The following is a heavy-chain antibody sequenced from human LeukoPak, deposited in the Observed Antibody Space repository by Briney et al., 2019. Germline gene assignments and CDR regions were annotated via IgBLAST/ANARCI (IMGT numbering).Heavy chain of an antibody. Sequence: PSETLSLICAVYGGSFSGYYWSWIRQPPGKGLEWIGEIKYSGSTNYNPALKSRVTISVDTSKNQFSLKLSSVTAADTAVYYCARRVGYYDFWSGYYTGHFDYWGQGTLVTVSS. D-gene: IGHD3-3*01. CDR3: ARRVGYYDFWSGYYTGHFDY. J-gene: IGHJ4*02. CDR2: IKYSGST. CDR1: GGSFSGYY. V-gene: IGHV4-34*01.